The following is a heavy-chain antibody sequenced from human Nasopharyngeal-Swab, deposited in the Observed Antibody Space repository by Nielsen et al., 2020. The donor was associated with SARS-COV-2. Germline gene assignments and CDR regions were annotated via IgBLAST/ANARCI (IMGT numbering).Heavy chain of an antibody. CDR1: GGSIISSNW. Sequence: GSLRLSCAVSGGSIISSNWWSWCLQPPWKGLDWLGEISLSGRTNYNPSLNSRATISLVKSKKQFSLKLSSVTAADTAVYYCARGEGDIAGSGHDYWGQGTLVTVSS. CDR2: ISLSGRT. J-gene: IGHJ4*02. V-gene: IGHV4-4*02. CDR3: ARGEGDIAGSGHDY. D-gene: IGHD5-12*01.